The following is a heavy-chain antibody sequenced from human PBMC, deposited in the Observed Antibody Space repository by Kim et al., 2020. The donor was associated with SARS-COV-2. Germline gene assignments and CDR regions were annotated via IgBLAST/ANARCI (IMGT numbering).Heavy chain of an antibody. Sequence: QKFQGSVTITRDTSASTAYMELSSLRSEDTAVYYCARGPARVPKYDAFDIWGQGTMVTVSS. V-gene: IGHV1-3*01. CDR3: ARGPARVPKYDAFDI. J-gene: IGHJ3*02.